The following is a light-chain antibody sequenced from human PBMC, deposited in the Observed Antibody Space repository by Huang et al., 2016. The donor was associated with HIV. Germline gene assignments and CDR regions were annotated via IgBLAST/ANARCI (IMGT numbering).Light chain of an antibody. CDR1: QDVSDW. V-gene: IGKV1-5*03. J-gene: IGKJ1*01. CDR2: RAS. CDR3: QQYNSYSRT. Sequence: DIQMTQSPSIVSASVGDRVTITFRDSQDVSDWLAWYQQKPGNAPKLLIYRASTLDGGVPSRFSGRGSGTDFTLTITSLQSDDFATYYCQQYNSYSRTFGQGTKVEIK.